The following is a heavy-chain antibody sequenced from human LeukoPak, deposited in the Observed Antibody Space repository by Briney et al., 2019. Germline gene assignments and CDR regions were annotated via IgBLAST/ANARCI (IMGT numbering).Heavy chain of an antibody. CDR2: IYYSGST. Sequence: SETLSLTCTVSGGSISSSSYYWGWIRQPPGKGLEWIGSIYYSGSTYYNPSLKSRVTISVDTSKNQFSLKLSSVTAADTAVYYCATSTYGSGSFDAFDIWGQGTMVTVSS. V-gene: IGHV4-39*07. D-gene: IGHD3-10*01. CDR3: ATSTYGSGSFDAFDI. CDR1: GGSISSSSYY. J-gene: IGHJ3*02.